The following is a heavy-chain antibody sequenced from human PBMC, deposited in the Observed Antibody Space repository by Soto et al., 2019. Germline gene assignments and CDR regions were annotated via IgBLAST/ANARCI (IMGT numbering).Heavy chain of an antibody. CDR2: VYHNRIM. J-gene: IGHJ4*01. D-gene: IGHD3-10*01. V-gene: IGHV4-38-2*02. Sequence: SETLSLTCSVSGYSISSGYYWGWVRQAPGKGLEWLGSVYHNRIMFHNPSFQSRVTISVHTSKKQFSLNLRSVTAADTAVYYYAALWFGELAFNYWGHGILVTVSS. CDR1: GYSISSGYY. CDR3: AALWFGELAFNY.